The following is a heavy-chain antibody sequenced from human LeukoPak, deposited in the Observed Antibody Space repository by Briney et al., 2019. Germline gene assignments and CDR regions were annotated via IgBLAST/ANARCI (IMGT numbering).Heavy chain of an antibody. CDR1: GFNFDDYA. V-gene: IGHV3-9*01. J-gene: IGHJ2*01. Sequence: GGSLRLSRAVSGFNFDDYAMHWVRQAPGRGLEWVSGINWKTGNGIYADSVKGRFTISRDNAKNSLYLQMSSLRAEDTALYYCTRRAARWQFDLWGRGTLLTVSS. CDR2: INWKTGNG. D-gene: IGHD5-24*01. CDR3: TRRAARWQFDL.